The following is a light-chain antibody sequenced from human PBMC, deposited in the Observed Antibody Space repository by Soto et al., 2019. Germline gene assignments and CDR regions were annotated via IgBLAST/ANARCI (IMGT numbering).Light chain of an antibody. V-gene: IGLV1-44*01. CDR1: TSNIGSNT. CDR2: TNT. J-gene: IGLJ2*01. Sequence: QIVLAQPPSASGTPGQRVTISCSGSTSNIGSNTVNWYQQLPGTAPKLLIYTNTQRPSGVPDRFAGSKSGTSASLAISGLQSEDEADYYCAAWDDSLNVVFGGGTKLTVL. CDR3: AAWDDSLNVV.